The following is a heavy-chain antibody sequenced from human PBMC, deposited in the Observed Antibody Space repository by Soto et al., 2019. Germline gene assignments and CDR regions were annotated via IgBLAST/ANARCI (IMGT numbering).Heavy chain of an antibody. CDR3: ARVYGYYYYYMDV. V-gene: IGHV1-8*01. D-gene: IGHD2-8*01. Sequence: GASGKVSCKASGYSLTDNCITSVRQASGQGLEYVGWISPDSGKTDYAQKFQGRVTMTRDTSINTVYMELSSLRSDDTAVYYCARVYGYYYYYMDVWGKGTTVTVYS. CDR1: GYSLTDNC. CDR2: ISPDSGKT. J-gene: IGHJ6*03.